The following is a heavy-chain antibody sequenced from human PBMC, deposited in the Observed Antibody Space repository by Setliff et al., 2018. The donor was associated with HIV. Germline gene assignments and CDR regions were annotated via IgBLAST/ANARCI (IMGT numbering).Heavy chain of an antibody. CDR3: ARGLSSGWYGYWYFDL. CDR1: GGSLRNYY. Sequence: SETLSLTCAVYGGSLRNYYWSWIRQPPGKGLEWIAEINPSGTTNYNPSLKSRVTISVDTSKNQFSLKLSSVTAADTAVYYCARGLSSGWYGYWYFDLWGRGTLVTVSS. CDR2: INPSGTT. V-gene: IGHV4-34*01. J-gene: IGHJ2*01. D-gene: IGHD6-19*01.